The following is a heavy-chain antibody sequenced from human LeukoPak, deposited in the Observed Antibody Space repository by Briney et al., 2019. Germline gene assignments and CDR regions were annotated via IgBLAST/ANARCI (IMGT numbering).Heavy chain of an antibody. CDR2: IKQDGSEK. Sequence: PGGSLRLSRAASGFTFSSYWMSWVRQAPGKGLEWVANIKQDGSEKYYVDSVKGRFTISRDNARNSLYLQMNSLRAEDTAVYYCARDPYSGSYGNDYYYYMDVWGKGTTVTISS. CDR1: GFTFSSYW. CDR3: ARDPYSGSYGNDYYYYMDV. V-gene: IGHV3-7*01. D-gene: IGHD1-26*01. J-gene: IGHJ6*03.